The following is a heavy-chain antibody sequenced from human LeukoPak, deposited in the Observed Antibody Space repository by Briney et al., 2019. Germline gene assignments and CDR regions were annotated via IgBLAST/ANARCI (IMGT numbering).Heavy chain of an antibody. CDR3: SKEGSLGYYGMEV. CDR1: GYTFTVYY. V-gene: IGHV1-2*02. Sequence: GASVKVSCNASGYTFTVYYMHWVRHAPGQGLEWMGWINPNSGGTNYYKQFQERVVMTTDTSISTDYTMLSRLRSDDKAVSYCSKEGSLGYYGMEVWGQGTTVTVSS. D-gene: IGHD3-16*01. J-gene: IGHJ6*02. CDR2: INPNSGGT.